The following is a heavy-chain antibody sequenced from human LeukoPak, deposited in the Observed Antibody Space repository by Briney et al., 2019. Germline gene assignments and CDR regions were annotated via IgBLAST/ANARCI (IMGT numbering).Heavy chain of an antibody. CDR1: GYTLTELS. CDR3: ATVSRQQLVRHVYPYYYYGMDV. D-gene: IGHD6-13*01. V-gene: IGHV1-24*01. J-gene: IGHJ6*02. Sequence: ASVKVSCKVSGYTLTELSMHWVRQAPGKGLEWMGGFDPEDGETIYAQKFQGRVTMTEDTSTDTAYMGLSSLRSEDTAVYYCATVSRQQLVRHVYPYYYYGMDVWGQGTTVTVSS. CDR2: FDPEDGET.